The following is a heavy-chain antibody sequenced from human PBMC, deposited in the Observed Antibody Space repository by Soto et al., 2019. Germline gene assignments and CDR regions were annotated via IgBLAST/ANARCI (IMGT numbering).Heavy chain of an antibody. J-gene: IGHJ5*02. D-gene: IGHD6-6*01. V-gene: IGHV3-11*01. CDR3: ARFRGDMAARRSLWFDP. CDR2: ISSSGSTI. Sequence: PGGSLRLSCAASGFTFSDYYMSWIRQAPGKGLEWVSYISSSGSTIYYADSVKGRFTISRDNAKNSLYLQMNSLRAEDTAVYYCARFRGDMAARRSLWFDPWGQGTLVTVSS. CDR1: GFTFSDYY.